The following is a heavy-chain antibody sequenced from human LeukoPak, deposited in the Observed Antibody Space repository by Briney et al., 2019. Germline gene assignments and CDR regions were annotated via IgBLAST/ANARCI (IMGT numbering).Heavy chain of an antibody. V-gene: IGHV4-4*07. Sequence: SETLSLTCTVSGYSISSGYYWSWIRQPAGKGLEWIGRIYTSGSTNYNPSLKSRVTMSVDTSKNQFSLKLSSVTAADTAVYYCGRGGTWNGGLGDTSTYYMDVWGRGTPVTVP. CDR3: GRGGTWNGGLGDTSTYYMDV. D-gene: IGHD1-1*01. CDR2: IYTSGST. CDR1: GYSISSGYY. J-gene: IGHJ6*03.